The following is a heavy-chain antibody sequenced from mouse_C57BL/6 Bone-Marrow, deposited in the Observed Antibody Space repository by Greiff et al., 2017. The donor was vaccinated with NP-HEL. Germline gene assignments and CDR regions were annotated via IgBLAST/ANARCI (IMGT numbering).Heavy chain of an antibody. J-gene: IGHJ2*01. CDR1: GYTFTSYW. CDR3: ARWGDGSSPSFDY. V-gene: IGHV1-61*01. CDR2: IYPSDSET. D-gene: IGHD1-1*01. Sequence: VQLQQPGAELVRPGSSVKLSCKASGYTFTSYWMDWVKQRPGQGLEWIGNIYPSDSETHYNQKFKDKATLTVDKSSGTAYMQLSSLTSKDSAVYYCARWGDGSSPSFDYWGQGTTLTVSS.